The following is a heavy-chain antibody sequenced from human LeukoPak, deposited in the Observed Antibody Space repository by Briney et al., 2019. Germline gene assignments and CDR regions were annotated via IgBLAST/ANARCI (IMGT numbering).Heavy chain of an antibody. V-gene: IGHV3-7*01. J-gene: IGHJ4*02. CDR1: GFTFSDYW. Sequence: PGGCLRLSCAASGFTFSDYWMSWVRQAPGKGLEWGANKKKDGSEKYYVDSVKCRFPISRDNSKDTLYLQMNSLRAEDTAVYYCARDRDTAAASYYFDYWGQGTLVTVSS. CDR2: KKKDGSEK. D-gene: IGHD6-13*01. CDR3: ARDRDTAAASYYFDY.